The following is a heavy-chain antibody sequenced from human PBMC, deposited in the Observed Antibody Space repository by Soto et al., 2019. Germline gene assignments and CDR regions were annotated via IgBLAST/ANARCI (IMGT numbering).Heavy chain of an antibody. CDR3: ARGIYYYDSSGYYSMLVSYFDY. Sequence: ASVKVSCKASGYTFTSYGISWVRQAPGQGLEWMGWISAYNGNTNYAQKLQGRVTMTTDTSTSTAYMELRSLRSDDTAVYYCARGIYYYDSSGYYSMLVSYFDYWGQGTLVTVSS. CDR2: ISAYNGNT. J-gene: IGHJ4*02. D-gene: IGHD3-22*01. V-gene: IGHV1-18*01. CDR1: GYTFTSYG.